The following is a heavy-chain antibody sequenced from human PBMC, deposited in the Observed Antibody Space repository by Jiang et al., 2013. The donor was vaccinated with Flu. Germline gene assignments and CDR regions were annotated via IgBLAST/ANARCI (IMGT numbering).Heavy chain of an antibody. CDR3: ARGNSSRGYSSSWYRANFDY. CDR1: GYTFTSYD. V-gene: IGHV1-8*01. Sequence: GAEVKKPGASVKVSCKASGYTFTSYDINWVRQATGQGLEWMGWMNPNSGNTGYAQKFQGRVTMTRNTSISTAYMELSSLRSEDTAVYYCARGNSSRGYSSSWYRANFDYWGQGTLVTVSS. J-gene: IGHJ4*02. D-gene: IGHD6-13*01. CDR2: MNPNSGNT.